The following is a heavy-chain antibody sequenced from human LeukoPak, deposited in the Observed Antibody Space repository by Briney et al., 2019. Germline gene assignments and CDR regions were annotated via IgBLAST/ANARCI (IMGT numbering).Heavy chain of an antibody. CDR1: GFTFSSYA. CDR2: ISWNSGSI. D-gene: IGHD6-19*01. V-gene: IGHV3-9*01. J-gene: IGHJ3*02. Sequence: GGSLRLSCAASGFTFSSYAMSWVRQAPGKGLEWVSGISWNSGSIGYADPVKGRFTISRDNAKNSLYLQMNSLRAEDTALYYCAKGSGWYDAFDIWGQGTMVTVSS. CDR3: AKGSGWYDAFDI.